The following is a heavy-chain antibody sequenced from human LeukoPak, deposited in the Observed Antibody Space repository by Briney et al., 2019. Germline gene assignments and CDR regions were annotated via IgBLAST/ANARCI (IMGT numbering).Heavy chain of an antibody. Sequence: GGSLRLSCAASGFTFSSYWMSWVRQAPGKGLERVANIKQDGSEKYYVDSVKGRFTISRDNAKNSLYLQMNSLRAEDTAVYYCARDNRYYYDSSGSIVFDYWGQGTLVTVSS. V-gene: IGHV3-7*03. D-gene: IGHD3-22*01. CDR3: ARDNRYYYDSSGSIVFDY. CDR1: GFTFSSYW. CDR2: IKQDGSEK. J-gene: IGHJ4*02.